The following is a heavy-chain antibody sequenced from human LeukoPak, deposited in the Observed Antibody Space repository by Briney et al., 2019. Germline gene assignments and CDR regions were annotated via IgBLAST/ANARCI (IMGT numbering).Heavy chain of an antibody. CDR2: ISWNSGSR. J-gene: IGHJ4*02. V-gene: IGHV3-9*01. Sequence: GGSLRLSCAASGFIFDDYAMYWVRQAPGKGLEWVSSISWNSGSRVYADSVKGRFTISRDNAKNSLYLQMNSLRAEDTALYYCAKAGRHSSSCIDYWGQGTLVTVSS. D-gene: IGHD6-13*01. CDR1: GFIFDDYA. CDR3: AKAGRHSSSCIDY.